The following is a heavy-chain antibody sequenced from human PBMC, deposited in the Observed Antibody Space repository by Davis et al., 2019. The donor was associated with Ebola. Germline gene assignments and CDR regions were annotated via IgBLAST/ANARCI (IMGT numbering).Heavy chain of an antibody. D-gene: IGHD1-26*01. CDR3: ARGREDYLDY. J-gene: IGHJ4*02. CDR2: IPSDGRNK. CDR1: GFTLSIYT. Sequence: PGGSLRLSCAASGFTLSIYTMHWVRQAPGKGLEWVAAIPSDGRNKHYADSVRGRVVISRDTSKDTLYLPMSGLRAEDTAVYYCARGREDYLDYWGQGTLVTVSS. V-gene: IGHV3-30*09.